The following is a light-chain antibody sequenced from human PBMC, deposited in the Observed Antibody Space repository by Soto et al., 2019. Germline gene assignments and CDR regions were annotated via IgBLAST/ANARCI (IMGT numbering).Light chain of an antibody. J-gene: IGKJ4*01. CDR2: DAS. V-gene: IGKV3-11*01. CDR3: QQRTNWPLT. Sequence: EIVLTQSPATLSLSPGERATLSCRASQTVSYYLTWYQQKPGQAPRLLIYDASTRATGIPARFSGSGFGTDFTLTISSLEPEDFAVYYCQQRTNWPLTFGGGTKVDIK. CDR1: QTVSYY.